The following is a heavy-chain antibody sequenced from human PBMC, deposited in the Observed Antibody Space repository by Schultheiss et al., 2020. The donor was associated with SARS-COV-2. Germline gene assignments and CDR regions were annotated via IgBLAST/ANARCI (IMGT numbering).Heavy chain of an antibody. CDR3: ARDASPPLIVVVPAASYYMDV. V-gene: IGHV1-18*01. J-gene: IGHJ6*03. CDR2: ISAYNGNT. Sequence: GGSLRLSCKASGYTFTSYGISWVRQAPGQGLEWMGWISAYNGNTNYAQKLQGRVTMTTDTSTSTAYMELRSLRSDDTAVYYCARDASPPLIVVVPAASYYMDVWGKGTTVTVSS. CDR1: GYTFTSYG. D-gene: IGHD2-2*01.